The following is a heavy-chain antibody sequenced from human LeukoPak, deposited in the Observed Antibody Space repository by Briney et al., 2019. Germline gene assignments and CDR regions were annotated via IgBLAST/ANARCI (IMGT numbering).Heavy chain of an antibody. D-gene: IGHD1-26*01. Sequence: PGGSLRLSCAASGFIFDDYGMTWVRQAPGKGLEWVSGINWNGGSTGYGDSVKGRFTISRDNAKNTLYLQMDSLRAEDTAVYYCARVRSGSSAGNYGMDVWGQGTTVTVSS. J-gene: IGHJ6*02. CDR3: ARVRSGSSAGNYGMDV. V-gene: IGHV3-20*04. CDR1: GFIFDDYG. CDR2: INWNGGST.